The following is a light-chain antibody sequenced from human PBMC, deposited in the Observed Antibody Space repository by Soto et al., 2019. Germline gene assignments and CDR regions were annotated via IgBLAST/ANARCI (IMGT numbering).Light chain of an antibody. CDR1: QTVSSY. V-gene: IGKV3-20*01. J-gene: IGKJ5*01. CDR3: QQYGTSPIT. Sequence: ENVLTQSPGTLSLSPGERANLSCRASQTVSSYLTWYQQRPGQAPRLLIYGASKRATGIPDRFSGSGSGTDFTLTISRLEPEDFALYYCQQYGTSPITVGQGTRLEIK. CDR2: GAS.